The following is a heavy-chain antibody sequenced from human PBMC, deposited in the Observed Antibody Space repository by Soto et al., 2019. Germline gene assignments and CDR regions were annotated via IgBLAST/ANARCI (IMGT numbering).Heavy chain of an antibody. D-gene: IGHD2-2*01. CDR3: AKECGDASWASYDS. CDR2: IGRDGINT. CDR1: GFIFDDFS. Sequence: EVQRVESGGVVVQPGGSLGLSCDASGFIFDDFSMHWVRQAPGKGLEWVSLIGRDGINTYYADSVKGRFTISRDNSKNSLYLQMNSLTTEDTALYYCAKECGDASWASYDSWGQGTLVTVSS. V-gene: IGHV3-43*01. J-gene: IGHJ4*02.